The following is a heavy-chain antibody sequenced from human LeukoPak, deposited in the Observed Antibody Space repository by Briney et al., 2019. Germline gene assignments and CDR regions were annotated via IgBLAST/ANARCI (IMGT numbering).Heavy chain of an antibody. V-gene: IGHV3-21*01. J-gene: IGHJ4*02. CDR1: GFTFSTSN. D-gene: IGHD3-10*01. CDR3: ARDRGSGRASDY. CDR2: ISSTGSYI. Sequence: GGSLRLSCAASGFTFSTSNMNWVRPAPGKGLGWVSSISSTGSYIYFADSVKGRFTFSRDNAKNSLYLQVHSLRVGHTAVYCCARDRGSGRASDYWGQGTLVTVSP.